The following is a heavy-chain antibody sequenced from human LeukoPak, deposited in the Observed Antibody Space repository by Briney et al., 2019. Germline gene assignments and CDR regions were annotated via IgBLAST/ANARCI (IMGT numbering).Heavy chain of an antibody. J-gene: IGHJ2*01. Sequence: ASVKVSCKASGYTFTGYYMHWVRQAPGQGLEWMGWINPNSGGTNYAQKFQGRVTMTRDTSISTAYMELSRLRSDDTAVYYCARDQVATTSHYDLWGRGTLVTVSS. CDR3: ARDQVATTSHYDL. CDR2: INPNSGGT. D-gene: IGHD5-12*01. CDR1: GYTFTGYY. V-gene: IGHV1-2*02.